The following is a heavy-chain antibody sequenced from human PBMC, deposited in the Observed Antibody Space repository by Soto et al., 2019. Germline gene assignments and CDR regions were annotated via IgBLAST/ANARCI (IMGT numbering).Heavy chain of an antibody. V-gene: IGHV1-2*04. D-gene: IGHD6-13*01. CDR3: ARVTKGDIAAVGTPIPYYFDS. J-gene: IGHJ4*02. CDR1: GYTFTGYY. Sequence: ASGNVSCKASGYTFTGYYMQWGRKAPGQGREWMGWINPNSGGTNYAQKFQGWVTMTRDTSISTAYMELSRLSSDDTAVYYCARVTKGDIAAVGTPIPYYFDSWGQ. CDR2: INPNSGGT.